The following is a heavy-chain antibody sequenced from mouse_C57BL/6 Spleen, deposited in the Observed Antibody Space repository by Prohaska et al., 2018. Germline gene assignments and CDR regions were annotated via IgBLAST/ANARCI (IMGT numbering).Heavy chain of an antibody. CDR3: AKQALYYAMDY. CDR2: IWGYGST. V-gene: IGHV2-3*01. J-gene: IGHJ4*01. D-gene: IGHD3-1*01. CDR1: GFSLTSYS. Sequence: SLSITCTVSGFSLTSYSISWVRQPAGKCLEWLGVIWGYGSTNYHSALISRLSISKDNSKSQVFLKLNSLQTDDTATYYCAKQALYYAMDYWGQGTSVTVSS.